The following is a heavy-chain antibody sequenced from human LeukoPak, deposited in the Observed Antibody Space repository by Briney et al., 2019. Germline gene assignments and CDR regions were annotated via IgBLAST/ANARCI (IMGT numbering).Heavy chain of an antibody. V-gene: IGHV4-34*01. Sequence: PSETLSLTCAVYGGSFSGYYWSWIRQPPGKGLEWIGEINHSGSTNYNPSLKSRVTISVDTSKNQFSLKLSPVTAADTAVYYCARWVSYYYDSSGYSRFDPWGQGTLVTVSS. CDR1: GGSFSGYY. J-gene: IGHJ5*02. CDR2: INHSGST. D-gene: IGHD3-22*01. CDR3: ARWVSYYYDSSGYSRFDP.